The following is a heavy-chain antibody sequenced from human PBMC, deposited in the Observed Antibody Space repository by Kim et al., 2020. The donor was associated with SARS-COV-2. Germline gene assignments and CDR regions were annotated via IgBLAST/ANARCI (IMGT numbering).Heavy chain of an antibody. V-gene: IGHV3-30*18. CDR2: ISYDGSNK. CDR1: GFTFSSYG. D-gene: IGHD2-21*02. J-gene: IGHJ3*02. CDR3: AKVSFPHIVVVTANDAFDI. Sequence: GGSLRLSCAASGFTFSSYGMHWVRQAPGKGLEWVAVISYDGSNKYYADSVKGRFTISRDNSKNTLYLQMNSLRAEDTAVYYCAKVSFPHIVVVTANDAFDIWGQGTMVTVSS.